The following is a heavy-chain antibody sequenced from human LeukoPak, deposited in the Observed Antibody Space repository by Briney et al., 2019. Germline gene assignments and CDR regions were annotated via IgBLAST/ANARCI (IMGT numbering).Heavy chain of an antibody. CDR3: ARDRHAASLI. D-gene: IGHD2-2*01. V-gene: IGHV3-48*02. CDR2: IYSSDTT. Sequence: QPGGSLRCNCAASGFTSCGNTMIWHRQAPGKGLEWVSHIYSSDTTYADSVKGRFTISRDNAKNSLYLQMNSLRDEDTAVYYCARDRHAASLIWGGRPMVTASS. J-gene: IGHJ3*02. CDR1: GFTSCGNT.